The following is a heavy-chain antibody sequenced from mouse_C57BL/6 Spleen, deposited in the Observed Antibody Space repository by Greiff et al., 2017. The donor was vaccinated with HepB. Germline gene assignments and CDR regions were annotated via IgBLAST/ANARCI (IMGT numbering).Heavy chain of an antibody. D-gene: IGHD2-3*01. J-gene: IGHJ2*01. Sequence: EVKLQESGPGLVKPSQSLSLTCSVTGYSITSGYYWNWIRQFPGNKLEWMGYISYDGSNNYNPSLKNRISITRDTSKNQFFLKLNSVTTEDTATYYCARERNDGYPFDYWGQGTTLTVSS. V-gene: IGHV3-6*01. CDR1: GYSITSGYY. CDR3: ARERNDGYPFDY. CDR2: ISYDGSN.